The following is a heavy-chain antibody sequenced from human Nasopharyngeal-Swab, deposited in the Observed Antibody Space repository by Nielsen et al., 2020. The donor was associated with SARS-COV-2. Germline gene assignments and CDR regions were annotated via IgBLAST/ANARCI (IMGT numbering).Heavy chain of an antibody. CDR1: GFTFSNYA. Sequence: GESLKISCAASGFTFSNYAISWVRQAPGKGLEWVSTLSGSSESTYYADSVKGRFTISRDNSKNTLDLQMNSLRGEDTAVYYCVKIMYGNSWYGGPFDYWGQGTLVTVSS. J-gene: IGHJ4*02. V-gene: IGHV3-23*01. CDR2: LSGSSEST. D-gene: IGHD6-13*01. CDR3: VKIMYGNSWYGGPFDY.